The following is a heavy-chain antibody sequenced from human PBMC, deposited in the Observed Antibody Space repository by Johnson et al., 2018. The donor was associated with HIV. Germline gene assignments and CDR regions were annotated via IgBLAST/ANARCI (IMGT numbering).Heavy chain of an antibody. V-gene: IGHV3-64*01. CDR1: GFTFSTYA. Sequence: VQLVESGGGLVQPGGSLRLSCAASGFTFSTYAMHWVRQAPGKGLEYVSGISSDGGSTYYANSVKGRFTISRDNSKNSLYLQMNSLRTEDTALYYCARVKYAVTNHDSNAFDIWGQGTVVSVSS. CDR2: ISSDGGST. J-gene: IGHJ3*02. D-gene: IGHD3-16*01. CDR3: ARVKYAVTNHDSNAFDI.